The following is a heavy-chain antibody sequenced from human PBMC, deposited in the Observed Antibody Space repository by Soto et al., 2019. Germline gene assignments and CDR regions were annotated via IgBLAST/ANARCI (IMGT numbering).Heavy chain of an antibody. V-gene: IGHV1-69*13. J-gene: IGHJ6*02. Sequence: ASVKVSCKASGGTFSSYAISWVRQAPGQGLEWMGGIIPIFGTANYAQKFQGRVTITADESTSTAYMELSSLRSEDTAVYYCARDTGLSDYGDYVWTPPHYGMDVWGQGTTVTVSS. CDR1: GGTFSSYA. CDR2: IIPIFGTA. D-gene: IGHD4-17*01. CDR3: ARDTGLSDYGDYVWTPPHYGMDV.